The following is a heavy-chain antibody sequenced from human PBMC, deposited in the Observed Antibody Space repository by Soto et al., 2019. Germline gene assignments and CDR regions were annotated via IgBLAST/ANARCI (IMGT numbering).Heavy chain of an antibody. Sequence: SVKVSCKASGGTFSTHAIIWVRQAPGHGLEWLGGIIPISGTTYYTQKCQGRVTITADEHTSPAFLELSSLKSDDIAVFYCARGYCSGGNCYSGMDVWGQGAMVTVSS. D-gene: IGHD2-15*01. CDR2: IIPISGTT. V-gene: IGHV1-69*13. CDR3: ARGYCSGGNCYSGMDV. J-gene: IGHJ6*02. CDR1: GGTFSTHA.